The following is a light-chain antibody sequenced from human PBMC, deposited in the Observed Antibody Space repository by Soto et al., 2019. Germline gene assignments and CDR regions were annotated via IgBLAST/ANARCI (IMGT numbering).Light chain of an antibody. J-gene: IGKJ4*01. CDR2: GAS. Sequence: EIVLTQSPATLSLSPGERATLSCGASQSVSSSYLAWYQQKPGQAPRLLIYGASSRATGIPDRFSGSGSGTDFTLTIIRLETEDFAVYDWHQYGSSLNPEVTFGGGTKVEIK. CDR1: QSVSSSY. V-gene: IGKV3-20*01. CDR3: HQYGSSLNPEVT.